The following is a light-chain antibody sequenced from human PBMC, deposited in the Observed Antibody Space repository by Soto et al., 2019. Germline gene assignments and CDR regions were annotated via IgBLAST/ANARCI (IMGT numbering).Light chain of an antibody. V-gene: IGLV7-46*01. J-gene: IGLJ1*01. CDR1: TGPVTTGHY. CDR2: DTA. Sequence: QAVVTQEPSLTVSPGGKVILTCGSTTGPVTTGHYPYWFQQKPGQAPRPLVYDTANIFSWTPVRFTGSLVGGKAALTLSGAQPEDEAEYYRLLSYRGDYVFGPGTKSPS. CDR3: LLSYRGDYV.